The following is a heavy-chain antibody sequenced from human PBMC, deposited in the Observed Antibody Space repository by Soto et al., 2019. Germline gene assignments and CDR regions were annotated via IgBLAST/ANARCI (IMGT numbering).Heavy chain of an antibody. J-gene: IGHJ4*02. Sequence: ASVKVSCKASGGTFSSYAISVWRQAPGQGLEWMGGIIPIFGTANYAQKFQGRVTITADESTSTAYMELSSLRSEDTAVYYCARVLTHSDYYFDYWGQGTLVTVSS. CDR2: IIPIFGTA. D-gene: IGHD7-27*01. CDR1: GGTFSSYA. V-gene: IGHV1-69*13. CDR3: ARVLTHSDYYFDY.